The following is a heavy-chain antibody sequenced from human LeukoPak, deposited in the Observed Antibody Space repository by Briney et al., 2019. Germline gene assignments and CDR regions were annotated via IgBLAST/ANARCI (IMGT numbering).Heavy chain of an antibody. CDR3: ATTRGSTSYPRY. CDR1: GYTLTELS. CDR2: FDPEDGET. J-gene: IGHJ4*02. D-gene: IGHD2-2*01. V-gene: IGHV1-24*01. Sequence: ASVKVSCKVSGYTLTELSMHWVRQAPGKGLEWMGGFDPEDGETIYAQKFQGRVTMTEDTSTDTAYMELSSLRSEDTAVYYCATTRGSTSYPRYWGQGTLVTVSS.